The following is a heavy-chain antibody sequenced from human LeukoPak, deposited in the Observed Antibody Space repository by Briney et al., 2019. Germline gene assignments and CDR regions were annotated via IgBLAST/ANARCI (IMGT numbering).Heavy chain of an antibody. J-gene: IGHJ4*02. CDR3: ARDSNGPAF. V-gene: IGHV3-53*01. D-gene: IGHD6-19*01. CDR2: IYSDGGT. Sequence: GGSLRLSCVVSGITFSNAWMNWVRQTPGKGLEWVSVIYSDGGTFYSDSVKGRFTISRDYSKSTLYLQMTSLRADDTAVYYCARDSNGPAFWGQGTLVTVSS. CDR1: GITFSNAW.